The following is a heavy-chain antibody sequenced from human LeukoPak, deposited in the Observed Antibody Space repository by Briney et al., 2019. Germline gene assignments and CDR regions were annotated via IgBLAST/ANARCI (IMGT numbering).Heavy chain of an antibody. V-gene: IGHV6-1*01. D-gene: IGHD2-15*01. CDR2: TYYRAKLYN. Sequence: SQTLSLTCALSGDTFSSNSAAWNWIRQSPARGLEWLGRTYYRAKLYNDYAISVKSRMTINADTSKNQFSLQLNSVPPEDTAVYYCAKGWWALFDCWGQGTLVIVSP. CDR3: AKGWWALFDC. J-gene: IGHJ4*02. CDR1: GDTFSSNSAA.